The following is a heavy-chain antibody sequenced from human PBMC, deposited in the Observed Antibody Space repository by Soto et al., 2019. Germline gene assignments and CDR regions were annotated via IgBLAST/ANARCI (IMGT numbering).Heavy chain of an antibody. Sequence: GGSLRLSCAASGLTFSSYRMNWVRQAPRKGQEWVSSISSSSSYIYYADSVKGRFTISRDNAKNSLYLQMNSLRAEDTAVYYCARVWYDYIWGSYSFPSYMDVWGKGTTVTVSS. CDR3: ARVWYDYIWGSYSFPSYMDV. D-gene: IGHD3-16*01. V-gene: IGHV3-21*01. CDR1: GLTFSSYR. CDR2: ISSSSSYI. J-gene: IGHJ6*03.